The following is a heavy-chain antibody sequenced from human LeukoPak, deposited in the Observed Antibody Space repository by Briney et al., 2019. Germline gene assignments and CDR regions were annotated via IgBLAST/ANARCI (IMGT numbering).Heavy chain of an antibody. J-gene: IGHJ4*02. CDR2: ISYDGSNK. Sequence: GGSLRLSCAASGFTFSSYAMHWVRQAPGKGLEWVAVISYDGSNKYYADSVKGRFTISRDNSKNTLYLQMNSLRAEDTAVYYCAKDKGKNSFDYWGQGTLVTVSS. CDR3: AKDKGKNSFDY. V-gene: IGHV3-30-3*01. D-gene: IGHD4-23*01. CDR1: GFTFSSYA.